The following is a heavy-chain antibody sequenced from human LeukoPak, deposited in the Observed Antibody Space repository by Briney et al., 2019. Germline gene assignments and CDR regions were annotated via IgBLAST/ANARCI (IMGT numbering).Heavy chain of an antibody. CDR2: IYTSGST. CDR1: GGSISSYY. CDR3: AAFYGSGSYHATFYY. Sequence: KSSETQSLTCTVSGGSISSYYWSWIRQPAGKGLEWIGRIYTSGSTNYNPSLKSRVTMSVDTSKNQFSLKLSSVTAADTAVYYCAAFYGSGSYHATFYYSGPGNLVTVSS. V-gene: IGHV4-4*07. D-gene: IGHD3-10*01. J-gene: IGHJ4*01.